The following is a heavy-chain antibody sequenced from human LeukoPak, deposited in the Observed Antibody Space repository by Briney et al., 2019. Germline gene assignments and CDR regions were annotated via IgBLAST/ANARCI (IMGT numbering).Heavy chain of an antibody. V-gene: IGHV3-73*01. J-gene: IGHJ4*02. CDR1: GFTFSGSA. CDR2: IRSKANSYAT. Sequence: GGSLRLSCAASGFTFSGSAMHWVRQASGKVLEWVGRIRSKANSYATAYAASMKGRFTISRDDSKNTAYLQMNSLRAEDTAVYYCAKSLRCNWNYVLTNFDYWGQGTLVTVSS. CDR3: AKSLRCNWNYVLTNFDY. D-gene: IGHD1-7*01.